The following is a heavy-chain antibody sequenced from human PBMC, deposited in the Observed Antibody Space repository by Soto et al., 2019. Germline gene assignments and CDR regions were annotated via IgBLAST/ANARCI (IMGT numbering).Heavy chain of an antibody. CDR3: ARGPFRPSAMDV. CDR2: TIPALGKT. Sequence: SVKGSSKTSGDNFKKHVFTWVRQAPGQGLEWMGGTIPALGKTHYIEKFQGRVTITVDDATRTVYMEVRDLTSEDTAIYYCARGPFRPSAMDVWGQGTTVTVSS. V-gene: IGHV1-69*10. D-gene: IGHD3-10*01. CDR1: GDNFKKHV. J-gene: IGHJ6*02.